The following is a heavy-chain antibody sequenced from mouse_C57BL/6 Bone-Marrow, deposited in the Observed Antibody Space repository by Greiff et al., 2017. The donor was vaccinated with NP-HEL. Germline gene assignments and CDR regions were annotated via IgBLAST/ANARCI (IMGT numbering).Heavy chain of an antibody. V-gene: IGHV1-54*01. D-gene: IGHD2-1*01. CDR2: INPGSGGT. CDR1: GYAFTNYL. CDR3: ARYYYGIYFDY. Sequence: VKLMESGAELVRPGTSVKVSCKASGYAFTNYLIEWVKQRPGQGLEWIGVINPGSGGTNYNEKFKGKATLTADKSSSTAYMQLSSLTSEDSAVYFCARYYYGIYFDYWGQGTTLTVSS. J-gene: IGHJ2*01.